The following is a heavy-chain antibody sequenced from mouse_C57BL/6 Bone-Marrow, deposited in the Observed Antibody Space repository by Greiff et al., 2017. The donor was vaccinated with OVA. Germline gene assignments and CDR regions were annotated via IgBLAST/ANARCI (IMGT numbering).Heavy chain of an antibody. D-gene: IGHD1-1*01. V-gene: IGHV1-61*01. Sequence: QVQLKQPGAELVRPGSSVKLSCKASGYTFTSYWMDWVKQRPGQGLEWIGNIYPSDSETHYNQKFKDKATLTVDKSSSTAYMQLSSLTSEDSAVYYCARSGITPRDYWGQGTTLTVSS. CDR2: IYPSDSET. CDR1: GYTFTSYW. J-gene: IGHJ2*01. CDR3: ARSGITPRDY.